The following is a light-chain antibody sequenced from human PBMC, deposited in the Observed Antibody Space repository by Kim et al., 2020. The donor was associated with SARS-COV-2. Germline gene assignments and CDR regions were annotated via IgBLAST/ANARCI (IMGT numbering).Light chain of an antibody. CDR1: QTIASN. CDR3: QQYQIWPLT. V-gene: IGKV3D-15*01. J-gene: IGKJ4*01. Sequence: EILMTQSPVTLSVSPGERVTVSCRASQTIASNLAWYQQKPGQAPRLLMYAGSTRATGIPARFSGSGSGTEFTLTISSLQSEDFGFYYCQQYQIWPLTFGGGTKVDIK. CDR2: AGS.